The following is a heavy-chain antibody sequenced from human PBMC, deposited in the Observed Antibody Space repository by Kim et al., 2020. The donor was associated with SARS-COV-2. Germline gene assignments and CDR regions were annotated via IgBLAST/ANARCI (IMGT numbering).Heavy chain of an antibody. CDR2: ISYDGSNK. CDR1: GFTFSSYA. CDR3: ARAVGYGSGSYYNWASYRGGPHNWFDP. J-gene: IGHJ5*02. D-gene: IGHD3-10*01. V-gene: IGHV3-30*04. Sequence: GGSLRLSCAASGFTFSSYAMHWVRQASGKGLEWVAVISYDGSNKYYADSVKGRFTISRDNSKNTLYLQMNSLRAEDTAVYYCARAVGYGSGSYYNWASYRGGPHNWFDPWGQGTLVTVSS.